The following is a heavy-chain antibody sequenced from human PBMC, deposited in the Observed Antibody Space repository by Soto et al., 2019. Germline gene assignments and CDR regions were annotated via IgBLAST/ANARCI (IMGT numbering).Heavy chain of an antibody. Sequence: HPGGSLRLSCAASGFTVSSNYMSWVRQAPGKGLEWVSVIYSGGSTYYADSVKGRFTISRDNSKNTLYLQMNSLRAEDTAVYYCASRGYSYGPTYYYYGMDVWGQGTTVTVSS. D-gene: IGHD5-18*01. V-gene: IGHV3-66*01. CDR3: ASRGYSYGPTYYYYGMDV. CDR1: GFTVSSNY. CDR2: IYSGGST. J-gene: IGHJ6*02.